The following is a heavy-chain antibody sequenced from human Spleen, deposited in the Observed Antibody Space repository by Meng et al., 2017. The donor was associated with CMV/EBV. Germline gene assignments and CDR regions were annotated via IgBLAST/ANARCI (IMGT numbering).Heavy chain of an antibody. CDR3: VRRKSAAGTVWFDP. J-gene: IGHJ5*02. CDR1: GGSINSSNYY. V-gene: IGHV4-39*01. Sequence: SGGSINSSNYYWAWIRQPPGMRLEWIGSINYSGSTYYNPSLKSRVTISVDTSKNQFSLNLSSLTAADTAVYYCVRRKSAAGTVWFDPWGQGTLVTVSS. CDR2: INYSGST. D-gene: IGHD6-13*01.